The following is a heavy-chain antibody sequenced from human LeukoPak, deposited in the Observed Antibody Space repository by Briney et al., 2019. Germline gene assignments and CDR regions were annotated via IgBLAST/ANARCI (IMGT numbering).Heavy chain of an antibody. Sequence: ASVKVSCKASGYTFTGYYMHWVRQAPGQGLEWMGWINTNTGNPTYAQGFTGRFVFSLDTSVSTAYLQISSLKAEDTAVYYCARAVGDYVWGSYRQYYFDYWGQGTLVTVSS. J-gene: IGHJ4*02. V-gene: IGHV7-4-1*02. CDR1: GYTFTGYY. CDR3: ARAVGDYVWGSYRQYYFDY. CDR2: INTNTGNP. D-gene: IGHD3-16*02.